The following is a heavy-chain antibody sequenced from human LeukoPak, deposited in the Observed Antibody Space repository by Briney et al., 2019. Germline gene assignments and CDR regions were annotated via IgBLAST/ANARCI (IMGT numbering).Heavy chain of an antibody. D-gene: IGHD2-2*01. J-gene: IGHJ6*02. V-gene: IGHV6-1*01. Sequence: SQTLSLTCAISGDSVSSNSAAWHWIRQSPSRGLEWLGRTYYRSKWYNDYAVSVKSRITINPDTSKNQFSLQLNSVTPEDTAVYYRARGYCSSTSCYDYYYGMDVWGQGTTVTVSS. CDR3: ARGYCSSTSCYDYYYGMDV. CDR2: TYYRSKWYN. CDR1: GDSVSSNSAA.